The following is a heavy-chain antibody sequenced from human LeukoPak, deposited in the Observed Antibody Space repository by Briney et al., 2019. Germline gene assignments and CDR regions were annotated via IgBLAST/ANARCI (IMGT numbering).Heavy chain of an antibody. CDR3: IRLVTSYFDY. CDR1: GFTFGDYA. Sequence: GRSLRLCCSASGFTFGDYAMSWVRQAPGKGVERVGFIKSKAYGGTTEYAASAKGRFTISRDDSKSIAYLQMNSLKTEDTAVYYCIRLVTSYFDYWGQGTLVTVSS. CDR2: IKSKAYGGTT. D-gene: IGHD3-9*01. V-gene: IGHV3-49*04. J-gene: IGHJ4*02.